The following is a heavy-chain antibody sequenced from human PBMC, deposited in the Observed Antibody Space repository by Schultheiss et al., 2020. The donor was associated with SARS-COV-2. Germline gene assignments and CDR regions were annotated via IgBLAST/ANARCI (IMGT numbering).Heavy chain of an antibody. CDR3: ARSHRRGWFDP. CDR1: AGSFSDYY. D-gene: IGHD3-10*01. J-gene: IGHJ5*02. CDR2: INHSGST. V-gene: IGHV4-34*01. Sequence: SQTLSLTCAVSAGSFSDYYWGWIRQPPGKGLQWIGEINHSGSTNYNPSLKSRVTISVDTSKNQFSLKLSSVTAADTAVYYCARSHRRGWFDPWGQGTLVTVSS.